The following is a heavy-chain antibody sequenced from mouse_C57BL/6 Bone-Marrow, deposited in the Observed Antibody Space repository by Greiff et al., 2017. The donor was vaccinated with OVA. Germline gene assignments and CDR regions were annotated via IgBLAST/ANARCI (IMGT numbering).Heavy chain of an antibody. CDR3: AQTGPSYYFDY. CDR1: GYSITSGYY. J-gene: IGHJ2*01. D-gene: IGHD4-1*01. CDR2: ISYDGSN. Sequence: VQLQQSGPGLVKPSQSLSLTCSVTGYSITSGYYWNWIRQFPGNKLEWMGYISYDGSNNYNPSLKNRISITRDTSKNQFFLKLNSVTTEDTATYYCAQTGPSYYFDYWGQGTTLTVSS. V-gene: IGHV3-6*01.